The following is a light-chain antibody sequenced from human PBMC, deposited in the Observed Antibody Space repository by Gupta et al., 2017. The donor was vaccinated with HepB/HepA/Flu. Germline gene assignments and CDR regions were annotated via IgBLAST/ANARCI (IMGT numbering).Light chain of an antibody. CDR1: LSVGRY. J-gene: IGKJ4*01. CDR3: QQRAQRPLT. V-gene: IGKV3-11*01. Sequence: ETVLTQSPATLSLSPGERATLSCRASLSVGRYLAWYQHRPGQGPRLLIYDASNRATGIPARFGGSGSGTDFTLSISSVETEDFAVYYCQQRAQRPLTFGGGTKVEMK. CDR2: DAS.